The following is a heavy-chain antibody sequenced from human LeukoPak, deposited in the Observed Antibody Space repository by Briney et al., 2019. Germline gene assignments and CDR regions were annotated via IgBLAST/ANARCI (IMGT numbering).Heavy chain of an antibody. J-gene: IGHJ4*02. CDR3: AREGIAAATTNFDY. CDR1: GYTFTGYY. V-gene: IGHV1-2*02. Sequence: ASVKVSCKASGYTFTGYYMHWVRQAPGQGLEWMGWINPNSGGINYVQKFQGRVTMTRDTSISTAYMELSSLRSDDTAVFYCAREGIAAATTNFDYWGQGTLVTVSS. D-gene: IGHD6-13*01. CDR2: INPNSGGI.